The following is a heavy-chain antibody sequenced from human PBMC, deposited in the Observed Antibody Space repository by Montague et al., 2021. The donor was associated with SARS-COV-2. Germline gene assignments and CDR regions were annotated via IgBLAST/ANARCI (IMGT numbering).Heavy chain of an antibody. Sequence: SETLSLTCAVYGGSFSGYYWSWIRQPPGKGLEWIGEINHSGRTNYNPSLKSRVIISVDTSKNQFSLKVSSVTAADTAVYYCARGTDYDVLIGVLTEDFDFWGQGTLVTVSS. CDR2: INHSGRT. CDR3: ARGTDYDVLIGVLTEDFDF. CDR1: GGSFSGYY. D-gene: IGHD3-9*01. V-gene: IGHV4-34*01. J-gene: IGHJ4*02.